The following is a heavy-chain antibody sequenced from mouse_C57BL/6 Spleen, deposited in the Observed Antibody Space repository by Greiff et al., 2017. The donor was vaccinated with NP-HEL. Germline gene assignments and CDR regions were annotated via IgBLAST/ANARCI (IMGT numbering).Heavy chain of an antibody. V-gene: IGHV1-55*01. Sequence: QVQLQQPGAELVKPGASVKMSCKASGYTFTSYWITWVKQRPGQGLEWIGDIYPGSGSTNYNEKFKSKATLTVDTSSSTAYMQLSSLTSEDSAVYYCAKSYCNDYDQDFDYWGQGTTLTVSS. CDR2: IYPGSGST. CDR3: AKSYCNDYDQDFDY. D-gene: IGHD2-4*01. CDR1: GYTFTSYW. J-gene: IGHJ2*01.